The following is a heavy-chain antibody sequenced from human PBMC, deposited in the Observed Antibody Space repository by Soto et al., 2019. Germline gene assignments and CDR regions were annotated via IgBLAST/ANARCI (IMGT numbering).Heavy chain of an antibody. CDR3: AIDGADTGTYNFDY. J-gene: IGHJ4*02. CDR1: GFTFSNYG. Sequence: QVQLVESGGGVVQPGMSLSLSCAASGFTFSNYGMHWVRQAPGKGLEWVTLISNDGSNKFYADSVKGRFTISRDNSKNTLYLQMTSLKTEDTAVYYCAIDGADTGTYNFDYWGQGTLVTVSS. CDR2: ISNDGSNK. D-gene: IGHD1-26*01. V-gene: IGHV3-30*03.